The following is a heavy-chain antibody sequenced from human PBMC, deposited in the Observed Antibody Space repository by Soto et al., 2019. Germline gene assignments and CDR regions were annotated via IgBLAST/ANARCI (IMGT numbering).Heavy chain of an antibody. CDR2: IWYDGSNK. J-gene: IGHJ4*02. V-gene: IGHV3-33*01. CDR1: GFTFSSYG. D-gene: IGHD3-22*01. Sequence: SGGSLRLSCAASGFTFSSYGMHWVRQAPGKGLEWVAVIWYDGSNKYYADSVKGRFTISRDNSKNTLYLQMNSLRAEDTAVYYCARGGGYYYDSSGPRFDYWGQGTLVTVAS. CDR3: ARGGGYYYDSSGPRFDY.